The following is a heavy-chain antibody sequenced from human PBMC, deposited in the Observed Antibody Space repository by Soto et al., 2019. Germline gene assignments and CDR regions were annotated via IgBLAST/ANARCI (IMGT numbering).Heavy chain of an antibody. V-gene: IGHV1-69*13. CDR2: IIPIFGTA. CDR1: GGTFSSYA. Sequence: GASVKVSCKASGGTFSSYAISWVRQAPGQGLEWMGGIIPIFGTANYAQKFQGRVTITADESTSTAYMELSSLRSEDTAVYYCAGVKRGGSYDFWSGYYYYGMDVWGQGTTVTVSS. CDR3: AGVKRGGSYDFWSGYYYYGMDV. J-gene: IGHJ6*02. D-gene: IGHD3-3*01.